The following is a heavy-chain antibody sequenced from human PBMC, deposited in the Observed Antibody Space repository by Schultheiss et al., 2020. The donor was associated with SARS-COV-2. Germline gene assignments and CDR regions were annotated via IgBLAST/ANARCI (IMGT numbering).Heavy chain of an antibody. Sequence: SETLSLTCTVSGGSISSYYWSWIRQPAGKGLEWIGRIYTSGSTYYNPSLKSRLSISVDTSKNQFSLKLSSVTAADTAAYYCARAGYDSSGYYFDYWGQGTLVTVSS. CDR3: ARAGYDSSGYYFDY. V-gene: IGHV4-4*07. CDR2: IYTSGST. D-gene: IGHD3-22*01. CDR1: GGSISSYY. J-gene: IGHJ4*02.